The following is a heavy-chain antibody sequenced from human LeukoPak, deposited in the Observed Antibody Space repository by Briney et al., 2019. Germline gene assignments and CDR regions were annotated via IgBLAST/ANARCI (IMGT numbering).Heavy chain of an antibody. CDR3: ARGSHGSGHSSSWYMNYYYYYYMDV. Sequence: ASVKVSCKASGYTFTSYDINWVRQAAGQGLEWMGWMNPNSGNTGYAQKFQGRVTMTRNTSISTAYMELSSLRSEDTAVYYCARGSHGSGHSSSWYMNYYYYYYMDVWGKGTTVNVSS. V-gene: IGHV1-8*01. CDR1: GYTFTSYD. CDR2: MNPNSGNT. J-gene: IGHJ6*03. D-gene: IGHD6-13*01.